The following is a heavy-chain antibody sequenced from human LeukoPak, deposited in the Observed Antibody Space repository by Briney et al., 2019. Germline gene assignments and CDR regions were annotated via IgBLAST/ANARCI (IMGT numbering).Heavy chain of an antibody. J-gene: IGHJ4*02. V-gene: IGHV3-23*01. CDR2: ISGSGGST. CDR3: AKAPRYSYYFDY. CDR1: GFTFSNYG. Sequence: GGSLRLSCAASGFTFSNYGMSWVRQAPGKGLEWVSAISGSGGSTYYADSVKGRFTISRDNSKNTLYLQMNSLRAEDTAVYYCAKAPRYSYYFDYWGQGTLVTVSS. D-gene: IGHD2-15*01.